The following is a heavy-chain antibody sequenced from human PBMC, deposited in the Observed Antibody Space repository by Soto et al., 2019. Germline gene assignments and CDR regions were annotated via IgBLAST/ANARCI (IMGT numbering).Heavy chain of an antibody. Sequence: QVQLVQSGAEVKKPGSSVKVSCKASGGTFSSYAISWVRQAPGQGLEWMGGIIPIFGTANYAQKFQGRVTITADKSTSTAYMELSSLRSEDTVVYYCARMYYDILTGYYKAWFDPWGQGTLVTVSS. CDR3: ARMYYDILTGYYKAWFDP. D-gene: IGHD3-9*01. J-gene: IGHJ5*02. V-gene: IGHV1-69*06. CDR2: IIPIFGTA. CDR1: GGTFSSYA.